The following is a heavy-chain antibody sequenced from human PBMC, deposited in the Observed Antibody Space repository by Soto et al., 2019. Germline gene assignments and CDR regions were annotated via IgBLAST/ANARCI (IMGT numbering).Heavy chain of an antibody. V-gene: IGHV1-18*04. J-gene: IGHJ6*02. CDR3: ARAVDCSSCSFFAFYYYYYGFYV. D-gene: IGHD2-15*01. CDR1: GYTFTRYG. Sequence: QVQLVQSGTEVKKPGASVKVSCKASGYTFTRYGISWVRQAPGQGLVWMGWISAYNDNTIYTQQLQGRVTMTTATSTSTAYMELRSLRSDDTAVYYCARAVDCSSCSFFAFYYYYYGFYVWGQGTTLTVSS. CDR2: ISAYNDNT.